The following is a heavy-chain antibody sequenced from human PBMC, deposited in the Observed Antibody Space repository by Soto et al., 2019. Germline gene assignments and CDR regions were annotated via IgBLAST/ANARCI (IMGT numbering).Heavy chain of an antibody. J-gene: IGHJ4*02. CDR2: INHSGST. CDR1: GGSFSGYY. Sequence: QVQLQQWGAGLLKPSETLSLTCAVYGGSFSGYYWSWIRQPPGKGLEWIGEINHSGSTNYNPSLKSRVTISVDTSKNQFSLKLSSVTAADTAVYYCARLEYSGYDDNFDYRGQGTLVTVSS. CDR3: ARLEYSGYDDNFDY. D-gene: IGHD5-12*01. V-gene: IGHV4-34*01.